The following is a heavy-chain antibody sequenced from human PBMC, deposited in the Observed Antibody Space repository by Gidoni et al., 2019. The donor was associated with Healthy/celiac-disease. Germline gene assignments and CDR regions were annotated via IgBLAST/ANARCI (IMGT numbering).Heavy chain of an antibody. D-gene: IGHD6-13*01. J-gene: IGHJ4*02. CDR2: N. Sequence: NYYNPSLKSRVTISVDTSKNQFSLKLSSVTAADTAVYYCRSHSSSWYLLGQNAFDYWGQGTLVTVSS. CDR3: RSHSSSWYLLGQNAFDY. V-gene: IGHV4-39*01.